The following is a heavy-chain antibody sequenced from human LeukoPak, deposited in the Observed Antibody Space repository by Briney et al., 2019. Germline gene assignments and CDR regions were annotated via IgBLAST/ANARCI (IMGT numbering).Heavy chain of an antibody. J-gene: IGHJ5*02. CDR2: IIPIFGTA. CDR1: GGTFSSYA. CDR3: AKDQGTYYYDSSGYLGLGNWFDP. Sequence: SVKVSCKASGGTFSSYAISWVRQAPGQGLEWMGGIIPIFGTANYAQKFQGRVTITADKSTSTAYMELSSLRAEDTAVYYCAKDQGTYYYDSSGYLGLGNWFDPWGQGTLVTVSS. D-gene: IGHD3-22*01. V-gene: IGHV1-69*06.